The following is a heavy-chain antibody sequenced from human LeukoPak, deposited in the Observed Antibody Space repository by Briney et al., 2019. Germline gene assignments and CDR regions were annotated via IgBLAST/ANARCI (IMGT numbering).Heavy chain of an antibody. CDR1: GFTFSSYA. V-gene: IGHV3-23*01. J-gene: IGHJ4*01. Sequence: GESLRLSCAASGFTFSSYAMSWVRQAPGKGPEWVSAISGSGGSTYYADSVKGRFTISRDNSKNTLYLQMNSLRAEDTAVYYCAKVMDYYDSSGYYPYWGHGTPVTVSS. CDR2: ISGSGGST. D-gene: IGHD3-22*01. CDR3: AKVMDYYDSSGYYPY.